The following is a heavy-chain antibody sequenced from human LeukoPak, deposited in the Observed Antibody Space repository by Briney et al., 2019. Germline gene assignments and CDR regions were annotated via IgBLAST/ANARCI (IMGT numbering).Heavy chain of an antibody. CDR3: TTDSWVTIFDY. CDR1: GFTFSNAW. D-gene: IGHD2-21*02. CDR2: IKSKTDGGTT. V-gene: IGHV3-15*01. Sequence: GGSLRLSCAASGFTFSNAWMSWVRQAPGKGLEWVGRIKSKTDGGTTDYAAPVKGRFTISRDNSNNTLYLQMNSLKTEDTAVYYCTTDSWVTIFDYWGQGTLVTVSS. J-gene: IGHJ4*02.